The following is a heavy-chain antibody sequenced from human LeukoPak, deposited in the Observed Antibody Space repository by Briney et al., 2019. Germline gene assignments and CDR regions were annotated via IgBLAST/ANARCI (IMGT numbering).Heavy chain of an antibody. Sequence: PSETLSLTCAVYGGSFSGYYWSWIRQPPGKGLEWIGEINHSGSTNYNPSLKSRVTISVDTSKNQFSLKLSSVTAADTAVYYCARHVKGSRYGDSYYYYYYMDVWGKGTTVTISS. D-gene: IGHD4-17*01. CDR3: ARHVKGSRYGDSYYYYYYMDV. V-gene: IGHV4-34*01. CDR2: INHSGST. CDR1: GGSFSGYY. J-gene: IGHJ6*03.